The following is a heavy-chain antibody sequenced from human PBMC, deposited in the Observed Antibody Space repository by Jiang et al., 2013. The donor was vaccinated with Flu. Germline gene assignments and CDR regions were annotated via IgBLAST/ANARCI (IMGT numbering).Heavy chain of an antibody. D-gene: IGHD1-26*01. Sequence: SGAEVKKPGASVKVSCKASGYTFTSYAMHWVRQAPGQRLEWMGWINAGNGNTKYSQKFQGRVTITRDTSASTAYMELSSLRSEDTAVYYCARGVGATSNQITSTIGATFDYWGQGTLVTVSS. CDR3: ARGVGATSNQITSTIGATFDY. V-gene: IGHV1-3*01. CDR1: GYTFTSYA. CDR2: INAGNGNT. J-gene: IGHJ4*02.